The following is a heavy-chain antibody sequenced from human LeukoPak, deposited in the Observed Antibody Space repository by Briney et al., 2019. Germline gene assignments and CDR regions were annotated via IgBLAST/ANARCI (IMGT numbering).Heavy chain of an antibody. CDR2: IYYSGST. CDR1: DDSISNYY. Sequence: SETLSLTCTVSDDSISNYYWSWIRQPPGKGLEWIGYIYYSGSTNYNPSLKSRVTISVDTSKNQFSLKLSSVTAADTAVYYCARDPVFGTGFDPWGQGTLVTVSS. CDR3: ARDPVFGTGFDP. D-gene: IGHD1-1*01. V-gene: IGHV4-59*01. J-gene: IGHJ5*02.